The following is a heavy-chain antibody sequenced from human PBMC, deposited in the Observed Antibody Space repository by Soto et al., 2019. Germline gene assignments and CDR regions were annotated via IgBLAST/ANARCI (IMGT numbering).Heavy chain of an antibody. V-gene: IGHV3-23*01. CDR3: ARVAMIVFESAFDI. Sequence: PGGSLRLSCAASGFTFSSYAMGWVRQAPGKGLEWVAVIEYNGGNKSFADSVKGRFTISRDNSKNTLFLQMNSLRAEDTAVYYCARVAMIVFESAFDIWGQGTMVTVS. J-gene: IGHJ3*02. CDR2: IEYNGGNK. CDR1: GFTFSSYA. D-gene: IGHD3-22*01.